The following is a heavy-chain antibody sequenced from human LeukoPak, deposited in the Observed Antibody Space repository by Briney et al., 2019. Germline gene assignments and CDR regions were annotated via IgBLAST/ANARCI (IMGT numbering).Heavy chain of an antibody. V-gene: IGHV4-34*01. CDR2: IHHSGST. J-gene: IGHJ4*02. D-gene: IGHD3-10*01. Sequence: RPSETLSLTCAVYGGSFSGYYWSWIRQPPGKGLEWIGEIHHSGSTNYNPSLKSRVTISVDTSKNQFSLKLSSVTAADTAVYYCARGDHMVRGVIAYWGQGTLVTVSS. CDR3: ARGDHMVRGVIAY. CDR1: GGSFSGYY.